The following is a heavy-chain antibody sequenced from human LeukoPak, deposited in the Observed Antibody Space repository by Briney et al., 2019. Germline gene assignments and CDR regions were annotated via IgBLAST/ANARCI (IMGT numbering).Heavy chain of an antibody. D-gene: IGHD4-17*01. CDR1: GVSVSSSY. J-gene: IGHJ4*02. Sequence: PGGSLRLSCAASGVSVSSSYMSWVRQAPGKGLEWVSVIYSDGRTFYAGSVKGRFTISRDSSKNTVYLQMNSLRVEDTAVYYCARGNYGDDGYYFDYWGRGAWSPSPQ. CDR3: ARGNYGDDGYYFDY. V-gene: IGHV3-53*01. CDR2: IYSDGRT.